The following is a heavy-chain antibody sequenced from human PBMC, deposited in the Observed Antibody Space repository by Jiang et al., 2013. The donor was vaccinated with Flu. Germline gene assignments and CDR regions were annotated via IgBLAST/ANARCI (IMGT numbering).Heavy chain of an antibody. CDR1: GGSIRTTGYY. Sequence: GSGLVKPSETLALTCTVSGGSIRTTGYYWGWIRQPPGEGLECIGSIYYSGYTYYNPSLKSRVTISVDKSKNQLSLKLSSVTTADTAVYYCMRHWGTRYTWNSVDFWGQGTLVTVSS. CDR3: MRHWGTRYTWNSVDF. D-gene: IGHD1-7*01. V-gene: IGHV4-39*01. J-gene: IGHJ4*02. CDR2: IYYSGYT.